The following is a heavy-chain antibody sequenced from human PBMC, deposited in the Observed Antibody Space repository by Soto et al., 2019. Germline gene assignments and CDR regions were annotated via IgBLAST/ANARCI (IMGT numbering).Heavy chain of an antibody. D-gene: IGHD6-6*01. Sequence: ASVKVSCKASGGTFSSYAISWVRQAPGQGLEWMGGIIPIFGTANYAQKFQGRVTITADETTSTAYMELSSLRSEDTAVYYCARDAPPRHAFDIWGQGTMVTVSS. CDR3: ARDAPPRHAFDI. CDR2: IIPIFGTA. J-gene: IGHJ3*02. CDR1: GGTFSSYA. V-gene: IGHV1-69*13.